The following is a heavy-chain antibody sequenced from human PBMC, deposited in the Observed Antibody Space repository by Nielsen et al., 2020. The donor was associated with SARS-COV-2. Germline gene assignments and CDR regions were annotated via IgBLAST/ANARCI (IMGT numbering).Heavy chain of an antibody. J-gene: IGHJ6*02. CDR2: NYYSGSA. D-gene: IGHD1-26*01. V-gene: IGHV4-59*11. Sequence: SETLSLTCTVSGGSISSHYWTWIRQFPGKGMEWIGYNYYSGSASYNPSLKSRVTISIDTSNNKFSLNLTSMTAADTAVYYCATHTGSYSYYGADVWGQGITVIVSS. CDR1: GGSISSHY. CDR3: ATHTGSYSYYGADV.